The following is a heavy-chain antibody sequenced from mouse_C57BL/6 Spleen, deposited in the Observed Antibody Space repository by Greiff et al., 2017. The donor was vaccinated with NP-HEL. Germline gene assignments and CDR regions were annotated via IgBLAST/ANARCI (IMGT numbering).Heavy chain of an antibody. J-gene: IGHJ2*01. V-gene: IGHV6-3*01. D-gene: IGHD4-1*01. CDR3: TGTGSYYFDY. Sequence: DVQLVESGGGLVQPGGSMKLSCVASGFTFSNYWMNWVRQSPEKGLEWVAQIRLKSDNYATHYAESVQGRFTISRDDSKSSVYLQMNNLRAEDTGIYYCTGTGSYYFDYWGQGTTLTVSS. CDR2: IRLKSDNYAT. CDR1: GFTFSNYW.